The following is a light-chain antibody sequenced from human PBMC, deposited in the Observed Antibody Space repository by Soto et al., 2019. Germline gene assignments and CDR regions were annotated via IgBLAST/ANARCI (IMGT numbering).Light chain of an antibody. Sequence: DVVMTQTPLSLSVAPGQPASISCKSSQSLLHITGETFLFWHLQKPGQSPQLLIYEVSTRVSGVLDRFSASGSGTDFTLEISRVETDDVGIYYCMQSTQRPPTFGQGTRLGIE. CDR2: EVS. CDR1: QSLLHITGETF. V-gene: IGKV2D-29*02. J-gene: IGKJ5*01. CDR3: MQSTQRPPT.